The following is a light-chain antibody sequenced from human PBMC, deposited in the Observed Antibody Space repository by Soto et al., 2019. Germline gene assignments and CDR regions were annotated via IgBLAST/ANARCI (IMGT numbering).Light chain of an antibody. Sequence: EIVLTQSPPTLSLSRGETATLSCRARQSVSSYLAWYQQKPGQAPRLLIYDASNRATGIPARFSGSGSGTDFTLTISSLEPEDFAVYYCQQRSNWLLTFGGGTKVDIK. CDR1: QSVSSY. CDR2: DAS. J-gene: IGKJ4*01. CDR3: QQRSNWLLT. V-gene: IGKV3-11*01.